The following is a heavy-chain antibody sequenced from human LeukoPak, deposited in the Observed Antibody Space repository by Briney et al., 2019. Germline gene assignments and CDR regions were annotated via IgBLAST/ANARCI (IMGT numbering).Heavy chain of an antibody. CDR3: AKGTANWGSYYMDV. J-gene: IGHJ6*03. D-gene: IGHD7-27*01. CDR1: GFTFSSYA. Sequence: GGSLRLSCAASGFTFSSYAMSWVRQAPWKGLEWVSAISGSGGSTYYADSVKGRFTISRDNSRNTLYLRMNSLRAEDTAVYYCAKGTANWGSYYMDVWGKGTTVTVSS. V-gene: IGHV3-23*01. CDR2: ISGSGGST.